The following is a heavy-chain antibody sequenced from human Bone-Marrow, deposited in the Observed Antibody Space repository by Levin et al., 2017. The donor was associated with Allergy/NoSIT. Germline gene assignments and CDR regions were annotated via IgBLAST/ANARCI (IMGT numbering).Heavy chain of an antibody. CDR2: MNPTSGSA. CDR3: TRGDY. Sequence: EASVKVSCEASGYTFTNYDINWVRQATGQGLEWVGSMNPTSGSAYYSQKLQGRVTLTRAISISTVYMDLRGLRSEDTAVYFCTRGDYWGQGTLITVSS. V-gene: IGHV1-8*01. J-gene: IGHJ4*02. CDR1: GYTFTNYD.